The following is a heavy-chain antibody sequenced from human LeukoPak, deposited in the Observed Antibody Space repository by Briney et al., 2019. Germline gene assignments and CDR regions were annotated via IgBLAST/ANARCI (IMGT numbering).Heavy chain of an antibody. CDR2: ISWNSGSI. Sequence: GESLPLSCAASGFTFDDYALRWFRQPPGKGLEWVSGISWNSGSIGYADSVKGRFTISRDNAKNSLYLQMNSLRAEDTALYYCAKDSGYYYGSGSYRAPYYGMDVWGQGAMVTVAS. CDR1: GFTFDDYA. CDR3: AKDSGYYYGSGSYRAPYYGMDV. J-gene: IGHJ6*02. D-gene: IGHD3-10*01. V-gene: IGHV3-9*01.